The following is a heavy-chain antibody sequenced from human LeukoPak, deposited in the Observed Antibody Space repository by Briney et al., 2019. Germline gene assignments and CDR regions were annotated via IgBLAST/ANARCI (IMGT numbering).Heavy chain of an antibody. CDR3: ARVVRGVINFDY. V-gene: IGHV4-30-4*01. Sequence: SGTLSPTCTVSGGSISSGDYYWSWIRQPPGKGLEWIGYIYYSGSTYYNPSLKSRVTISVDTSKNQFSLKLSSVTAADTAVYYCARVVRGVINFDYWGQGTLVTVSS. CDR1: GGSISSGDYY. D-gene: IGHD3-10*01. CDR2: IYYSGST. J-gene: IGHJ4*02.